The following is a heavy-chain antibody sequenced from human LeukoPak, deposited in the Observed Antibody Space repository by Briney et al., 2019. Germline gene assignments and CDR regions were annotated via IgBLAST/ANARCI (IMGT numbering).Heavy chain of an antibody. V-gene: IGHV3-30*02. J-gene: IGHJ4*02. CDR2: IRYDGSNK. D-gene: IGHD5-18*01. CDR3: AKEDTAGEYFDY. Sequence: PGGALRLSCAASGFTFSSYGMHWVRQAPGKGLEWVAFIRYDGSNKYYADSVKDRSTISRDNSKNTLYLQMNSLRAEDTAVYYCAKEDTAGEYFDYWGQGTLVTVSS. CDR1: GFTFSSYG.